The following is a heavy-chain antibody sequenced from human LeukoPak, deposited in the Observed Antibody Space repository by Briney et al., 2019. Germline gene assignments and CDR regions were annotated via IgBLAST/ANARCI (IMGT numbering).Heavy chain of an antibody. J-gene: IGHJ4*02. V-gene: IGHV1-18*01. CDR2: ISAYNGNT. CDR1: GYTFTSYG. Sequence: ASVKVSCKASGYTFTSYGINWVRQAPGQGLEWMGWISAYNGNTNYAQKLQGRVTMTTDTSTSTAYMDPRSLRSDDTAVYYCARTFSSGWGDYWGQGTQVTVSS. D-gene: IGHD6-19*01. CDR3: ARTFSSGWGDY.